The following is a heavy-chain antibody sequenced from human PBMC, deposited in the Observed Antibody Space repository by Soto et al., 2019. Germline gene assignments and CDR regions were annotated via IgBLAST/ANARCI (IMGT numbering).Heavy chain of an antibody. V-gene: IGHV3-74*01. Sequence: EVQLVESGGGLVQPGESLRLSCVASGFTFRNNWMHWARQAPGKGLVWVAHINNDGSSAIYADSVKGRFTISRDNAKNTMFMLMDSLRVEDTAVYYCVNGGWLGDWGQGTLVTVSS. D-gene: IGHD3-10*01. CDR1: GFTFRNNW. CDR2: INNDGSSA. CDR3: VNGGWLGD. J-gene: IGHJ4*02.